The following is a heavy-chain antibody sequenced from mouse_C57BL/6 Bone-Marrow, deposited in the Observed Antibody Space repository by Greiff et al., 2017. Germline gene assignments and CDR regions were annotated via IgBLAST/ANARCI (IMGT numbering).Heavy chain of an antibody. CDR2: IYPRSGNT. D-gene: IGHD2-1*01. Sequence: VMLVESGAELARPGASVKLSCKASGYTFTSYGISWVKQRTGQGLEWIGEIYPRSGNTYYNETFKGKATLTADKSSSTAYMELRSLTSEDSAVYFCARGNYYAMDYWGQGTSVTVSS. CDR1: GYTFTSYG. J-gene: IGHJ4*01. V-gene: IGHV1-81*01. CDR3: ARGNYYAMDY.